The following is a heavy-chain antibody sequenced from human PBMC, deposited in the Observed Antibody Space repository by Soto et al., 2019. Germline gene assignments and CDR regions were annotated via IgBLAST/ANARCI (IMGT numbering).Heavy chain of an antibody. CDR1: GYTFTGYY. D-gene: IGHD1-26*01. J-gene: IGHJ6*02. Sequence: VSCKASGYTFTGYYIHWVRQAPGQGLEWMGWINPKSGDTNFAQKFQGRVTMTRDTSISTAYMELSSLRSDDTAVHYCARSSGSYSYYGLDVWGQGATVTVSS. V-gene: IGHV1-2*02. CDR3: ARSSGSYSYYGLDV. CDR2: INPKSGDT.